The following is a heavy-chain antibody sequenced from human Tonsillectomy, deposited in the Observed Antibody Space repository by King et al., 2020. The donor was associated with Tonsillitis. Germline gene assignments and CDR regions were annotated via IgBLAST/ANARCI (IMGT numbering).Heavy chain of an antibody. CDR2: ISYDGSNK. J-gene: IGHJ6*02. D-gene: IGHD3-3*01. CDR3: AKDGGVKGITVFGFYGMDV. V-gene: IGHV3-30*18. Sequence: VQLVESGGGVVQPGRSLRLSCAASGFTFSSYGMHWVRQAPGKGLEWMAVISYDGSNKYYADSLKGRITISRDNSKNTLYLQMSSLRAEDTAVYYCAKDGGVKGITVFGFYGMDVWGQGTTVTVSS. CDR1: GFTFSSYG.